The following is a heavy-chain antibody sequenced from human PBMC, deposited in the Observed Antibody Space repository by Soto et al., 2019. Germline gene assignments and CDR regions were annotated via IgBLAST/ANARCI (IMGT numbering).Heavy chain of an antibody. CDR2: INPSGGST. J-gene: IGHJ3*02. CDR1: GYTFTSYY. D-gene: IGHD5-18*01. CDR3: ARDKVTPLQLWLHAFDI. Sequence: ASVKVSCKASGYTFTSYYMHWVRQAPGQGLEWMGIINPSGGSTSYAQKFQGRVTMTRDTSTSTVYMELSSLRSEDTAVYYCARDKVTPLQLWLHAFDIWGQGTMVTVSS. V-gene: IGHV1-46*01.